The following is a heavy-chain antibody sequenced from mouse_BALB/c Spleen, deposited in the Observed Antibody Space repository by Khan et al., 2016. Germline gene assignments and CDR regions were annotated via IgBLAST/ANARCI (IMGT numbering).Heavy chain of an antibody. Sequence: EVQLLATGGGLVQPGGSWGLSCEGSGFTFSGFWMSWVRQTPGKTLEWIGDINSDGSAINYAPSIKDRFTIFRDNDKSTLYMQMSNVRSEDTATYFCMRYDGYYWYFDVWGAGTTVTVSS. CDR3: MRYDGYYWYFDV. J-gene: IGHJ1*01. CDR2: INSDGSAI. V-gene: IGHV11-2*02. D-gene: IGHD2-3*01. CDR1: GFTFSGFW.